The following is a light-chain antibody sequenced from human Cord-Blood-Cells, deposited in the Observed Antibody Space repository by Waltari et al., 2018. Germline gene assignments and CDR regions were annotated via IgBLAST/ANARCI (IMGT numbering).Light chain of an antibody. J-gene: IGKJ2*01. CDR1: QGISSY. CDR2: AAS. V-gene: IGKV1-9*01. Sequence: DIQLTQSPSFLSASVGDRVTITCRASQGISSYLAWYQQKPGKAPKLLIYAASTLRSGVPSRFSGSGSGTEFTLTISSLQPEDFATYYCQQLNSYPYTFGQGTTLAI. CDR3: QQLNSYPYT.